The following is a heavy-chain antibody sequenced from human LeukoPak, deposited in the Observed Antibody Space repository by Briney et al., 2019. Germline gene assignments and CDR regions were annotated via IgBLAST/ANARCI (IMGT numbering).Heavy chain of an antibody. V-gene: IGHV1-69*04. CDR3: ARGGAYYGSGSYYNTLSY. CDR1: GCTFSSYA. D-gene: IGHD3-10*01. J-gene: IGHJ4*02. Sequence: GASVKVSCKASGCTFSSYAISWVRQAPGQGLEWMGRIIPILGIANYAQKLQGRVTITADTSTSTAYMEMSSLRSEDTAVYYCARGGAYYGSGSYYNTLSYWGQGTLVTVSS. CDR2: IIPILGIA.